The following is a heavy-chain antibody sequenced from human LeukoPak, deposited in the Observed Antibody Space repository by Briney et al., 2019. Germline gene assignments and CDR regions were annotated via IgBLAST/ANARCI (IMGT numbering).Heavy chain of an antibody. CDR2: ISGSGGST. CDR1: GLTFSNYA. Sequence: PGGSLRLSCAASGLTFSNYAMSWVRQAPGKGLEWVSAISGSGGSTYYADSVKGRLTISRDNSKNTLYLQMSSLRGEDTAVYYCAKGLSSGWYDYGMDVWGQGTTVTVSS. D-gene: IGHD6-19*01. J-gene: IGHJ6*02. CDR3: AKGLSSGWYDYGMDV. V-gene: IGHV3-23*01.